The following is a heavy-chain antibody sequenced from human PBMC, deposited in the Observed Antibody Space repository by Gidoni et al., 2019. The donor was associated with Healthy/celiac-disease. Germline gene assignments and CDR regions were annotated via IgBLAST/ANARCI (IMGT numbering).Heavy chain of an antibody. D-gene: IGHD6-6*01. J-gene: IGHJ6*02. V-gene: IGHV4-39*07. CDR3: ARTIRIAARNYYYYYGMDV. CDR1: GDSISSSNYY. Sequence: QLQLQESGPGLVKPSETLSLTCTVSGDSISSSNYYWGWIRQPPGKGLEWIGTIYYSGSTNYNTSLKNRVTMSVDTSKNKFSLKLSSMTAADTAVYYCARTIRIAARNYYYYYGMDVWGQGTTVTVSS. CDR2: IYYSGST.